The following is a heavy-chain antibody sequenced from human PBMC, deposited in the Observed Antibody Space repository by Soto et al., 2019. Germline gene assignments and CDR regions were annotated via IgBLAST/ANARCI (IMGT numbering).Heavy chain of an antibody. J-gene: IGHJ4*02. CDR3: ARAENERAGIYRPPDY. V-gene: IGHV4-31*03. D-gene: IGHD5-12*01. Sequence: PSETLSLTCTVSGASITSGGYYWSWIRQHPGKGLEWIGYIYYSVSTYYNPSLKSRVIISVDTSKNQFSLNLSSVTAADTAVYYCARAENERAGIYRPPDYWGQGTLVTVS. CDR1: GASITSGGYY. CDR2: IYYSVST.